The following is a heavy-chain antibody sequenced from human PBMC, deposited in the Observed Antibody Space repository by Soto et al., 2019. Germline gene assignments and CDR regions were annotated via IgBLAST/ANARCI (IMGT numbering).Heavy chain of an antibody. CDR3: TRGLIGRPYYYYGMDV. J-gene: IGHJ6*02. Sequence: ETLSLICVFDSACFSGYYGVWIRQSPGKGLEWIGEVNDGGATKYNPSLKSRVTISAERSKNQLSLKLTSVTAADTAVYYCTRGLIGRPYYYYGMDVWGQGTTVTVSS. CDR2: VNDGGAT. CDR1: SACFSGYY. V-gene: IGHV4-34*01.